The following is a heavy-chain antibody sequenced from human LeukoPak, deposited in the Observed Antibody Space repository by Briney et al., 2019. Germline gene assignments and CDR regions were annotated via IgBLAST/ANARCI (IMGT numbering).Heavy chain of an antibody. CDR2: MNPNSGNT. D-gene: IGHD4-23*01. V-gene: IGHV1-8*03. CDR1: GYTFTSYD. Sequence: GASVKVSCQASGYTFTSYDINWVRPATGQGLEWMGWMNPNSGNTGYAQKFQGRVNITRNTSISTAYMELSSLRSEDTAVYYCARGRRTVVTPGYYYYYMDVWGKGTTVTVSS. CDR3: ARGRRTVVTPGYYYYYMDV. J-gene: IGHJ6*03.